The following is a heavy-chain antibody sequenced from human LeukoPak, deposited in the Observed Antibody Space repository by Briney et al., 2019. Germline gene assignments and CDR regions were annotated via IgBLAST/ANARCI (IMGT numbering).Heavy chain of an antibody. D-gene: IGHD3-22*01. CDR1: GFTFSSYG. J-gene: IGHJ3*02. Sequence: GGSLRLSCAASGFTFSSYGMHWVRQAPGKGLEWVAFIRYDASNTYYADSVKGRFTISRDNSKNTLYLQMNSLKVEDTALYYCARGLFLSGYLDAFDIWGQGTVVTVSS. CDR2: IRYDASNT. V-gene: IGHV3-30*02. CDR3: ARGLFLSGYLDAFDI.